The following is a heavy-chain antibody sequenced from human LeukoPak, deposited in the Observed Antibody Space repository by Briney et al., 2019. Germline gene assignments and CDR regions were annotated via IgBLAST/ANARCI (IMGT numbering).Heavy chain of an antibody. CDR3: ARGLGPHWYFDL. Sequence: ASVKVSCKASGGTFSSYAISWVRQAPGQGLEWMGGIIPIFGTSNYAQKFQGRVTITADKSTSTAYMELSSLRSEDTAVYYCARGLGPHWYFDLWGRGTLVTVSS. J-gene: IGHJ2*01. CDR2: IIPIFGTS. V-gene: IGHV1-69*06. D-gene: IGHD7-27*01. CDR1: GGTFSSYA.